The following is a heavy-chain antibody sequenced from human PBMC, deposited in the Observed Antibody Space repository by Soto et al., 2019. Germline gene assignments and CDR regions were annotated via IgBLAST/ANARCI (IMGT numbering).Heavy chain of an antibody. CDR1: GGSISSGRYS. V-gene: IGHV4-30-2*03. D-gene: IGHD3-16*01. CDR3: ARHVLTAYIVYYFDF. CDR2: IYYSGST. Sequence: SETLSLTCAVSGGSISSGRYSWSWIRQPPGRGLEWIGSIYYSGSTYYNPSLKSRITISVDTSKNQFSLNLTSVTAADTAVYYCARHVLTAYIVYYFDFWGQGTLVTVSS. J-gene: IGHJ4*02.